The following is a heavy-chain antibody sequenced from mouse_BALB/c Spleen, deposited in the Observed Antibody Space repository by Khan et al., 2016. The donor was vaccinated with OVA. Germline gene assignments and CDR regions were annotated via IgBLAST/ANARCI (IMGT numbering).Heavy chain of an antibody. D-gene: IGHD2-1*01. Sequence: EVELVESGGDLVKPGGSLKLSCAASGFTFSSYGMSWVRQTPDKRLEWVATISSGGSYSYYSDSVKGRFTISRDNAKNTLYLQMSSLQSEDTAMYYCARQDGNYDYAMDYWGQGTSVTVSS. J-gene: IGHJ4*01. CDR1: GFTFSSYG. V-gene: IGHV5-6*01. CDR3: ARQDGNYDYAMDY. CDR2: ISSGGSYS.